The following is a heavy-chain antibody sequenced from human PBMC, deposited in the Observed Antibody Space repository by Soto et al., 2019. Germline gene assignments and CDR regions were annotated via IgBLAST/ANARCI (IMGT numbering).Heavy chain of an antibody. CDR2: ISAYNGNT. Sequence: ASVKVSCKASGYTFTSYGISWVRQAPGQGLEWMGWISAYNGNTNYAQKLQGRVTMTTDTSTSTAYMELRSLRSDDTAVYYCAGDQTYYYDSSGYSDYYYYGMDVWGQGTTVTVSS. J-gene: IGHJ6*02. D-gene: IGHD3-22*01. CDR3: AGDQTYYYDSSGYSDYYYYGMDV. CDR1: GYTFTSYG. V-gene: IGHV1-18*04.